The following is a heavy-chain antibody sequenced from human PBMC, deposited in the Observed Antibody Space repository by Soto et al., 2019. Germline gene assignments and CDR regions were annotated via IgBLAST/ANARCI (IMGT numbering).Heavy chain of an antibody. J-gene: IGHJ3*02. Sequence: GGSLRLSCAASGFTVSSNYMSWVRQAPGKGLEWVSVIYSGGSTYYADSVKGRFTISRDNSKNTLYLQMDNLRVEDTATYFCAKDSVNHNGIYDAFDIWGQGTVVTVSS. D-gene: IGHD3-3*02. CDR2: IYSGGST. V-gene: IGHV3-66*01. CDR3: AKDSVNHNGIYDAFDI. CDR1: GFTVSSNY.